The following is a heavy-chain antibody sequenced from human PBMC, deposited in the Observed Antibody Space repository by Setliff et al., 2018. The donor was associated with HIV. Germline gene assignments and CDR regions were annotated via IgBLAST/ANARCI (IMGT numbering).Heavy chain of an antibody. CDR3: ARGWYYYGSWSYLLLGY. CDR1: GGSFNDYY. V-gene: IGHV4-34*01. D-gene: IGHD3-10*01. CDR2: IDHSGST. Sequence: PSETLSLTCAVYGGSFNDYYWTWIRQPPGKGLEWIGEIDHSGSTKYHASLKSRVTISIDTSKNQISLKLSSVTAADTAVYYCARGWYYYGSWSYLLLGYWGQGTLVTVSS. J-gene: IGHJ4*02.